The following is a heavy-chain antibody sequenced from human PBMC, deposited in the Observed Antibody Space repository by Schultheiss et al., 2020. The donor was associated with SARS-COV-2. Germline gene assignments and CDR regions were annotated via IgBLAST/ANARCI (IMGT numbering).Heavy chain of an antibody. J-gene: IGHJ4*02. Sequence: GGSLRLSCAASGFTFSNYGMHWVRQAPGKGLEWVAVIWYDGSSKYYGDSVKGRFTISRDNSKNTLYLQMNSLRAEDTAVYYCASEYGDYGFDYWGQGTLVTVSS. CDR3: ASEYGDYGFDY. D-gene: IGHD4-17*01. CDR1: GFTFSNYG. CDR2: IWYDGSSK. V-gene: IGHV3-33*01.